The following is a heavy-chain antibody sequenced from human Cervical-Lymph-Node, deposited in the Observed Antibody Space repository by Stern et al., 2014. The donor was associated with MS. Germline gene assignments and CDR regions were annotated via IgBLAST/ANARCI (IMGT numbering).Heavy chain of an antibody. V-gene: IGHV3-21*01. CDR3: ARDLRGLGAHEYFYYYGMDV. D-gene: IGHD1-26*01. Sequence: EVQLEESGGGLVKPGGSLRLSCAASAFTFSSYSMNWVRQAPGKGLEWVSSISSSSTYIYYADSVKGRFTISRDNAKNSLYLQMNSLRAEDTAVYYCARDLRGLGAHEYFYYYGMDVWGQGTTVTVSS. J-gene: IGHJ6*02. CDR2: ISSSSTYI. CDR1: AFTFSSYS.